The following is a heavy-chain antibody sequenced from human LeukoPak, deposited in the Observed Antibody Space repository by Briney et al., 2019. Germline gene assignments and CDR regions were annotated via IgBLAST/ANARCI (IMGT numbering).Heavy chain of an antibody. Sequence: GGSLRLSCAASGFTFSSYGMHWVRQAPGKGLEWVAFIRYDGSNKYYADTVKGRFTISRDNSKNTLNLQMNSLRAEDTAVYYCAKEHPLRGAFDIWGQGIMVTVSS. V-gene: IGHV3-30*02. D-gene: IGHD5/OR15-5a*01. CDR2: IRYDGSNK. CDR3: AKEHPLRGAFDI. J-gene: IGHJ3*02. CDR1: GFTFSSYG.